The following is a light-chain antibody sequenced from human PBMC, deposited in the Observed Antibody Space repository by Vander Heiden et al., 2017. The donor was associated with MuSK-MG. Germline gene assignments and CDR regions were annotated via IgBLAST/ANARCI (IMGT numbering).Light chain of an antibody. CDR3: QQYSISSWT. J-gene: IGKJ1*01. CDR1: QSIGRD. CDR2: DIS. V-gene: IGKV3-20*01. Sequence: EIVLTQSPGTLSLSPGERATLSCRPSQSIGRDLVWYQQTPGQAPRLLIYDISSRATGIPDRFSGSGSGTDFTLTISRLEPEDFAVYYCQQYSISSWTFGQGTKVEIK.